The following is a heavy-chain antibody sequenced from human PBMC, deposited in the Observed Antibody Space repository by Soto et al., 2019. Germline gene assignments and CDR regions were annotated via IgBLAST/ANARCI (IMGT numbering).Heavy chain of an antibody. CDR3: ARVGSSWYLGMDV. D-gene: IGHD6-13*01. CDR1: GGSISNYY. Sequence: QVQLQESGPGLVKPSETLSLTCTVSGGSISNYYWSWIRQPPGMGLEWIGYIYYTGSTNYNPSLKRLVTISVDTSTNQSSLKLSSVTAADTAVYYCARVGSSWYLGMDVWGQGPTVTVSS. CDR2: IYYTGST. J-gene: IGHJ6*02. V-gene: IGHV4-59*01.